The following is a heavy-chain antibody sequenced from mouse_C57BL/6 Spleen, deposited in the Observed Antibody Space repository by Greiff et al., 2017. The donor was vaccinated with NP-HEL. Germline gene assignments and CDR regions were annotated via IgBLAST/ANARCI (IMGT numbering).Heavy chain of an antibody. Sequence: EVQGVESGGGLVKPGGSLKLSCAASGFTFSDYGMHWVRQAPEKGLEWVAYISSGSSTIYYADTVKGRFTISRDNAKNTLFLQMTSLRSEDTARYYCARYDYDVQGAMDYWGQGTSVTVSA. CDR1: GFTFSDYG. CDR3: ARYDYDVQGAMDY. J-gene: IGHJ4*01. CDR2: ISSGSSTI. V-gene: IGHV5-17*01. D-gene: IGHD2-4*01.